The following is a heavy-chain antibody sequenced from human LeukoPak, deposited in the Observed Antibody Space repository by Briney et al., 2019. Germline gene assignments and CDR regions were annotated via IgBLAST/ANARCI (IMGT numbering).Heavy chain of an antibody. CDR1: GYTFTSYY. V-gene: IGHV1-46*01. CDR3: ATDRAVFGVATFEHYFGY. D-gene: IGHD3-3*01. Sequence: GASVKVSCKASGYTFTSYYMHWVRQAPGQGLEWMGIINPSGGSTSYAQKFQGRVTMTRDTSTSTVYMELSRLTSDDAAVYYCATDRAVFGVATFEHYFGYWGQGTLVIVSS. J-gene: IGHJ4*02. CDR2: INPSGGST.